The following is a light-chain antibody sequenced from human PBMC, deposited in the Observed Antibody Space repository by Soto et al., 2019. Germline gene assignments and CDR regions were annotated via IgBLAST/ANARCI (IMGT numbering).Light chain of an antibody. CDR3: CSYAGGTSVV. CDR2: EDI. Sequence: QSALTQPASVSGSPGQSITISCTGTSSDVGRCNLVSWYQQYPGKAPKVMIYEDIERPSGVSDRFSGSKSGNTASLTISGLQTEDEADYYCCSYAGGTSVVFGGGTKLTVL. CDR1: SSDVGRCNL. J-gene: IGLJ2*01. V-gene: IGLV2-23*01.